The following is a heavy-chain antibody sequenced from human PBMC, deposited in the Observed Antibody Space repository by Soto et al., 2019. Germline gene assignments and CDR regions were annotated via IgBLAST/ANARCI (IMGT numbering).Heavy chain of an antibody. J-gene: IGHJ4*02. D-gene: IGHD3-22*01. Sequence: GGSLRLSCAASGFTFSSYGMHWVRQAPGKGLEWVAVISYDGSNKYYADSVKGRFTISRDNSKNTLYLQMNSLRAEDTAVYYCAKGSYDSSGYLPPFDYWGQGTPVTVSS. CDR1: GFTFSSYG. CDR2: ISYDGSNK. CDR3: AKGSYDSSGYLPPFDY. V-gene: IGHV3-30*18.